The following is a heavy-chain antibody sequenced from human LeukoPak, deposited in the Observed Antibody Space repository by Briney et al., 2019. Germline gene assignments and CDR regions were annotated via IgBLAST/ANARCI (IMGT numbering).Heavy chain of an antibody. CDR2: FDPEDGET. J-gene: IGHJ4*02. CDR1: GYTLTELS. CDR3: ATDLDIAVAGNIFDY. D-gene: IGHD6-19*01. Sequence: GASGKVSCKVSGYTLTELSIHWVRQAPGKGLGWMGGFDPEDGETIYAQKFQGRVTMTEDTSTDTAYMELSSLRSEDTAVYYCATDLDIAVAGNIFDYWAQGTLVTVSS. V-gene: IGHV1-24*01.